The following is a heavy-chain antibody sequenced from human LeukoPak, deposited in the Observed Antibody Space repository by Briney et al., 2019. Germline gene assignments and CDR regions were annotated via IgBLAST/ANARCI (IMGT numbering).Heavy chain of an antibody. CDR1: GGTFSSYA. V-gene: IGHV1-69*13. CDR2: IIPIFGTA. D-gene: IGHD3-16*02. Sequence: GASVKVSCKASGGTFSSYAISWVRQAPGQGLEWMGGIIPIFGTANYAQKFQGRVTITADESTGTAYMELSSLRSEDTAVYYCASVEIYDYVWGSYRTNYYYYMDVWGKGTTVTISS. CDR3: ASVEIYDYVWGSYRTNYYYYMDV. J-gene: IGHJ6*03.